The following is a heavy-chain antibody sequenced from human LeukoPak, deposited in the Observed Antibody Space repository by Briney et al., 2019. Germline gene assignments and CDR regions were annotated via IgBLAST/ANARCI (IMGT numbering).Heavy chain of an antibody. CDR3: SRDPNPFFVVVVGATGAFDI. CDR1: GYTFTGYY. Sequence: ASVTVSCKASGYTFTGYYMHWVRQAPAQGLEWMGWMNPNYGGTNCSQKFQSRVTITRDKSTSTAYLLLIKQRSDDTAVDYCSRDPNPFFVVVVGATGAFDIWGEGAMVTVSS. J-gene: IGHJ3*02. D-gene: IGHD2-15*01. CDR2: MNPNYGGT. V-gene: IGHV1-2*02.